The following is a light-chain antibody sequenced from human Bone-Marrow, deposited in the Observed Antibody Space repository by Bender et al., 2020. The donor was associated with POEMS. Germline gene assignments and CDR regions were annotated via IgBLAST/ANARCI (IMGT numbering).Light chain of an antibody. Sequence: QSALTQPASVSGSPGQSITISCTGTSSDVGGYNYVSWYQQKVGKAPKLMIYDVSNRPSGVSNRFSGSKSGSAASLTISGLQAEDEAYYYCSSYSSSSTFVLFGGGTKVTVL. J-gene: IGLJ2*01. CDR1: SSDVGGYNY. V-gene: IGLV2-14*01. CDR2: DVS. CDR3: SSYSSSSTFVL.